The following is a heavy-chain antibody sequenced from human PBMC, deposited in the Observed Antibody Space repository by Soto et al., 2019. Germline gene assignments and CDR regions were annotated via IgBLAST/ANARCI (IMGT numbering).Heavy chain of an antibody. CDR1: GYTFTSYG. J-gene: IGHJ5*02. CDR2: ISAYNGNT. Sequence: ASVKVSCKASGYTFTSYGISWVRQAPGQGLEWMGWISAYNGNTNYAQKLQGRVTMTTDTSTSTAYMVLRSLRSADTAVYYCARDVADMTTYLWFDPWGQGTRVTVSS. V-gene: IGHV1-18*01. CDR3: ARDVADMTTYLWFDP.